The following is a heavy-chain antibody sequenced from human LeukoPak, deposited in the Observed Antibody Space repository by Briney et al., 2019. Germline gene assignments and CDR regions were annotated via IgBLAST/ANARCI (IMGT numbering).Heavy chain of an antibody. CDR1: GFTFSSYE. CDR2: ISSSGDTI. Sequence: GSLRLSCAASGFTFSSYEMNWVRQAPGKGLEWVSYISSSGDTIYYADSVKGRFTISRDNAKNSLYLQMNSLRAEDTAVYYCAREGIGHYYYYYYMDVWGKGTTVTISS. V-gene: IGHV3-48*03. J-gene: IGHJ6*03. CDR3: AREGIGHYYYYYYMDV. D-gene: IGHD2-21*01.